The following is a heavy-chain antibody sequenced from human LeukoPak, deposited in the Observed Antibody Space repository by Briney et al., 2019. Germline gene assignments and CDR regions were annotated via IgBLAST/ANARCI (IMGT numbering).Heavy chain of an antibody. CDR2: ISSSSSTI. Sequence: GGSLRFSCAASGFTFSSYSMNWVRQAPGKGLEWVSYISSSSSTIYYADSVKGRFTISRDNAKNSLYLQMNSLRAEDTAVYYCARDQHGDSFDYWGQGTLVTVSS. D-gene: IGHD4-17*01. CDR3: ARDQHGDSFDY. J-gene: IGHJ4*02. V-gene: IGHV3-48*01. CDR1: GFTFSSYS.